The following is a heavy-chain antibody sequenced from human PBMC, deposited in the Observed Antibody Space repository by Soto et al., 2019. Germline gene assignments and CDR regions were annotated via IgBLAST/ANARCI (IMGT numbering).Heavy chain of an antibody. J-gene: IGHJ4*02. V-gene: IGHV3-23*01. CDR3: ARTDRYDSPSTGWANRFDY. Sequence: EVQLLESGGGLVQPGGSLRLFCAASGFTFSNYAVTWVRQAPGEGLEWVSTLTRDGPAYFGDAVKGRFTISRDNSKNMVYLHMNSLRVDDTAVYYCARTDRYDSPSTGWANRFDYWGQGTLVTVSS. CDR2: LTRDGPA. D-gene: IGHD2-8*02. CDR1: GFTFSNYA.